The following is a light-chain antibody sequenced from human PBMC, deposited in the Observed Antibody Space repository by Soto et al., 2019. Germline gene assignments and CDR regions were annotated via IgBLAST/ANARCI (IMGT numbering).Light chain of an antibody. Sequence: EIVMTQSPATLSVSPGERATLSCRASQSVSIDLAWYQQTPGQAPRLLISGASNRATGIPDRFSGSGSGTDFTLTINRLEPEDFAVYYCQQYGSSPPTFGQGTKVDIK. CDR2: GAS. CDR3: QQYGSSPPT. J-gene: IGKJ1*01. V-gene: IGKV3-20*01. CDR1: QSVSID.